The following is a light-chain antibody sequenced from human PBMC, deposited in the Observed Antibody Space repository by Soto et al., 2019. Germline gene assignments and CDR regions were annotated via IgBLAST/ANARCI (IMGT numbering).Light chain of an antibody. Sequence: DIVMAQSPDSLSVSLGERATINCRSSQTVLHSSNNKNYLAWYQQKPGQPPKLPIYWASTRDSGVPDRFSGSGSGTDFTLTISSLQAEDVAVYSCQQYYRTPITFGGGTKVDIK. CDR2: WAS. CDR1: QTVLHSSNNKNY. J-gene: IGKJ4*01. CDR3: QQYYRTPIT. V-gene: IGKV4-1*01.